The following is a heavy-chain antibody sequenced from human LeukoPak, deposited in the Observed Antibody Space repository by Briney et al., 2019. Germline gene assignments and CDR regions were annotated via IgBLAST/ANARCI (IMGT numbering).Heavy chain of an antibody. V-gene: IGHV3-33*01. Sequence: SGGSLRLSCAASGFTFSSYGMHWVRQAPGKGLEWVAVIWYDGSNKYYADSVKGRFTISRDNSKNTLYLQMNSLRAEDTAVYYCARGTYYYDSSGYYFDYWGQGTLVTVSS. CDR2: IWYDGSNK. D-gene: IGHD3-22*01. CDR3: ARGTYYYDSSGYYFDY. CDR1: GFTFSSYG. J-gene: IGHJ4*02.